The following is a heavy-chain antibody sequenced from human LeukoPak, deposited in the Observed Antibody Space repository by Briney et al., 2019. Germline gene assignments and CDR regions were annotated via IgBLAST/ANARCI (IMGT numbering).Heavy chain of an antibody. Sequence: SETLSLTCAVYGGSFSSYYWSWIRQPPGKGLEWIGEINHSGSTNYNPSLKSRVTISVDTSKNQFSLKLNSVTAADTAVYYCARTIEVRYFGRGNFFYMDVWGKGTTVTVSS. CDR2: INHSGST. CDR3: ARTIEVRYFGRGNFFYMDV. D-gene: IGHD3-9*01. J-gene: IGHJ6*03. V-gene: IGHV4-34*01. CDR1: GGSFSSYY.